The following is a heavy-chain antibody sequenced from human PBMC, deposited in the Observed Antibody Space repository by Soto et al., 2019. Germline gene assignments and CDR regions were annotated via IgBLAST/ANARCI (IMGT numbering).Heavy chain of an antibody. V-gene: IGHV1-46*01. CDR3: ARRGMSKIGFDT. Sequence: QVQLVQSGAEVKKPGTSVKVSCKASGYIFSNYYMHWVRQAPGQGLEWMGVFNPSGDATHYAQSFQGRVSATRDTSTSTVYMELSTLTSDDTAVYFCARRGMSKIGFDTWGQGTMVTASS. CDR2: FNPSGDAT. D-gene: IGHD3-10*01. J-gene: IGHJ3*02. CDR1: GYIFSNYY.